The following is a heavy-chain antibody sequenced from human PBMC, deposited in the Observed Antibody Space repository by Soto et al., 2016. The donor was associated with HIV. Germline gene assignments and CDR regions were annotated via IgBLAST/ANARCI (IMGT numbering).Heavy chain of an antibody. CDR2: ISYDGSNK. CDR3: ARDRMAVASYGMDV. Sequence: VQLVESGGGVVQPGRSLRLSCAASGFTFSSYAMHWVRQAPGKGLEWVAVISYDGSNKYYADSVKGRFTISRDNSKNTLYLQMNSLRAEDTAVYYCARDRMAVASYGMDVWGQGTNGHRXL. D-gene: IGHD6-19*01. J-gene: IGHJ6*02. V-gene: IGHV3-30*04. CDR1: GFTFSSYA.